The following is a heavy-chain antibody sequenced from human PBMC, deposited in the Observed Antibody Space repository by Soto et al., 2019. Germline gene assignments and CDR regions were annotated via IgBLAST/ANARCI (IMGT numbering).Heavy chain of an antibody. CDR2: ISTSSSDI. D-gene: IGHD2-8*01. CDR1: GTDSRSHT. CDR3: ARDGGLYVFYWF. V-gene: IGHV3-21*01. Sequence: SLKRFSGDSGTDSRSHTMNWVRQATGKGLEWVSFISTSSSDIHYADSVKGRFTISRDNAENSLYLQMNSLRADDTAVYYCARDGGLYVFYWF. J-gene: IGHJ5*01.